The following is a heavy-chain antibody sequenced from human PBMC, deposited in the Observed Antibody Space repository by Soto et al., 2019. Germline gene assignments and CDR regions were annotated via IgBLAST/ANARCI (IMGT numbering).Heavy chain of an antibody. Sequence: GGSLRLSFVASGFPVSSNYMSWVRQAPGKGLEWISVLHGDGTTSYADSVKSRFTISRDNSKNTLYLQMNSPRAEDTAVYYCGRVFDTYYFDLWGQGNMVTVSS. CDR3: GRVFDTYYFDL. CDR1: GFPVSSNY. V-gene: IGHV3-66*01. CDR2: LHGDGTT. D-gene: IGHD3-9*01. J-gene: IGHJ4*02.